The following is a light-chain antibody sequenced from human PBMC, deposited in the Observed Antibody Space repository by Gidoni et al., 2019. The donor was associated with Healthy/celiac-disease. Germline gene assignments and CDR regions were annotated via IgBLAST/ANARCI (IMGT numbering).Light chain of an antibody. CDR3: QQRSNWPPLT. J-gene: IGKJ4*01. V-gene: IGKV3-11*01. Sequence: EIVLTQSPATLSLSLGERATLSCRASQSVSSYLAWYQQKPGQAPRLLIYDASNRATGIPARFSGSVSGTDFTLTISSLEPEDFAVYYCQQRSNWPPLTFGGGTKVEIK. CDR1: QSVSSY. CDR2: DAS.